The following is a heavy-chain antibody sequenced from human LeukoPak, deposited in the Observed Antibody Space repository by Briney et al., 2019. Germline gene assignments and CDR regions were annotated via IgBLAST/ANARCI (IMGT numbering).Heavy chain of an antibody. CDR1: GFTFSSYA. CDR2: ISYDGSNK. V-gene: IGHV3-30-3*01. Sequence: GRSLRLSCAASGFTFSSYAMHWVRQAPGKGREWVAVISYDGSNKYYADSGKGRFTISRDNSKTTLYLQMNSMRAADKAVYYCARALVTAIADWFAPRGQGTLVTVS. J-gene: IGHJ5*02. D-gene: IGHD2-21*02. CDR3: ARALVTAIADWFAP.